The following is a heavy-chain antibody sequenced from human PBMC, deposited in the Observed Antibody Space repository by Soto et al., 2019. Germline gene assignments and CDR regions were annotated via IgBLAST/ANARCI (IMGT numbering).Heavy chain of an antibody. Sequence: ASVKVSCKASGYTVTGHYIHWVRQAPEQGPEWMGEIGPESGATRYEQRFQGRVTMTRDMSITTVYMELNNLRPDDTAVYYCGRGRSGQIVVFYWGQGTPVTVSS. CDR3: GRGRSGQIVVFY. D-gene: IGHD1-26*01. V-gene: IGHV1-2*02. CDR2: IGPESGAT. J-gene: IGHJ4*02. CDR1: GYTVTGHY.